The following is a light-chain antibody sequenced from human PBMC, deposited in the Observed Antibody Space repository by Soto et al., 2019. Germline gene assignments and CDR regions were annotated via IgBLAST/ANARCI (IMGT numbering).Light chain of an antibody. CDR3: QQHNSYSPT. CDR1: QSISTW. Sequence: DIQMTQSPSTLSASVGDRVTITCRASQSISTWLAWYQQDPGKAPKLLIHKASSLQSGVPSRFSGSGSGTDFTLTISSLHPDDFATYYCQQHNSYSPTFGQGTRWIS. CDR2: KAS. V-gene: IGKV1-5*03. J-gene: IGKJ1*01.